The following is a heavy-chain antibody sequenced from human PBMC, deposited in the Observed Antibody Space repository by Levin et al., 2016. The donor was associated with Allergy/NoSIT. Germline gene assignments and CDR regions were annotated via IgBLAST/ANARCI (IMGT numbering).Heavy chain of an antibody. J-gene: IGHJ4*02. CDR2: IDWDDDK. V-gene: IGHV2-70*04. Sequence: WIRQPPGKALEWLARIDWDDDKFYRTSLKTRLTISKDTSKNQVVLTMTNMDPVDTATYYCARLRRGDYYVYPDYWGQGTLVTVSS. CDR3: ARLRRGDYYVYPDY. D-gene: IGHD3-10*02.